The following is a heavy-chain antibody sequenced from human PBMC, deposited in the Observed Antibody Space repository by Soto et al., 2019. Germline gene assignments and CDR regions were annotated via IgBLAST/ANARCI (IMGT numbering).Heavy chain of an antibody. CDR3: ARDPGGRYPAWYFDL. CDR1: GFTFSSYA. J-gene: IGHJ2*01. D-gene: IGHD1-26*01. Sequence: GGSLRLSCAASGFTFSSYAMHWVRQAPGKGLEWVAVISYDGSNKYYADSVKGRFTISRDNSKNTLYLQMNSLRAEDTAVYYCARDPGGRYPAWYFDLWGRGTLVTVSS. V-gene: IGHV3-30*04. CDR2: ISYDGSNK.